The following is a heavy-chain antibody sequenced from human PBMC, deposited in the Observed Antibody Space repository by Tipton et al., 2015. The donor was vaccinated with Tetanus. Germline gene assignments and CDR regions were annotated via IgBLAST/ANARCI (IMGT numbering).Heavy chain of an antibody. CDR2: ISAYNGNT. CDR3: ARDKGRPGQDGLKSGYNWFDP. CDR1: GYTFTSYG. J-gene: IGHJ5*02. D-gene: IGHD3-3*01. Sequence: QLVQSGAEVKKPGASVKVSCKASGYTFTSYGISWVRQAPGQGLEWMGWISAYNGNTNYAQKLQGRVTMTTDTSTSTAYMELRSLRSDDTAVYYCARDKGRPGQDGLKSGYNWFDPWGQGTLVTVSS. V-gene: IGHV1-18*04.